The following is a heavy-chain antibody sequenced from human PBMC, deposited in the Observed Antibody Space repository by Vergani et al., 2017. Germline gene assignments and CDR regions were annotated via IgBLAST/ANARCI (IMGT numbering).Heavy chain of an antibody. J-gene: IGHJ4*02. D-gene: IGHD5-12*01. CDR1: GFTFSSYW. V-gene: IGHV3-7*01. CDR3: ARDPGGSGYDRGDYFDY. Sequence: EVQLVESGGGLVKPGGSLRLSCAASGFTFSSYWMSWVRQAPGKGLEWVANIKQDGSEKYYVDSVKGRFTISRDNAKNSLYLQMNSLGAEDTAVYYCARDPGGSGYDRGDYFDYWGQGTLVTVSS. CDR2: IKQDGSEK.